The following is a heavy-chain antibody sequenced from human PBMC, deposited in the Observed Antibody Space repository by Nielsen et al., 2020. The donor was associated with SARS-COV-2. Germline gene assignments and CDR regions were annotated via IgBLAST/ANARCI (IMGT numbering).Heavy chain of an antibody. V-gene: IGHV1-69*13. CDR2: IITDFGPG. CDR3: VRCLVQVWTHFSYYYCMDV. Sequence: SVKVSCKASGDTFGSHGISWVRQAPGQGLEWIGGIITDFGPGRYAQKFEDRVTISVDESTNTAYMILNSLRSADTAVYYFVRCLVQVWTHFSYYYCMDVWGQGTTVTVSS. CDR1: GDTFGSHG. D-gene: IGHD2-8*02. J-gene: IGHJ6*02.